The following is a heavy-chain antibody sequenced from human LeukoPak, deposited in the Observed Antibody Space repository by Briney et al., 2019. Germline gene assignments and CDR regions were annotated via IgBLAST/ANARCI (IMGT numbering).Heavy chain of an antibody. CDR3: AILPRGLGLRW. Sequence: SETLSLTCTVSGGSISSYYWSWIRQPPGKGLEWIGYIYYSGSTNYNPSLKSRVTISVDTSKNQFSLKLSSVTAADTAVYYCAILPRGLGLRWWGQGTLVTVSS. J-gene: IGHJ4*02. CDR1: GGSISSYY. V-gene: IGHV4-59*01. CDR2: IYYSGST. D-gene: IGHD6-13*01.